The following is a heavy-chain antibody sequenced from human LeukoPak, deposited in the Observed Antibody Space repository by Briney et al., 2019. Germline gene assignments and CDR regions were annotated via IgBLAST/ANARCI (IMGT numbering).Heavy chain of an antibody. CDR3: AKIPWDSYDNFDY. D-gene: IGHD5-18*01. Sequence: PGGSLRLSCAASGFTFSSYAMSWVRQAPGKGLEWVSAISGSGGSTYYADSVKGRFTISRDNPKNTLYLQMNSLRAEDTAVYYCAKIPWDSYDNFDYWGQGTLVTVSS. CDR2: ISGSGGST. V-gene: IGHV3-23*01. CDR1: GFTFSSYA. J-gene: IGHJ4*02.